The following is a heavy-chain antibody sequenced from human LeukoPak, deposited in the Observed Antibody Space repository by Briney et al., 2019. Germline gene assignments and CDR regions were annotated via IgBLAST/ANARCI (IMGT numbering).Heavy chain of an antibody. CDR2: IYSGGST. J-gene: IGHJ4*02. Sequence: GGSLRLSCAASGFTVSSNYMSWVRQAPGKGLEWVSVIYSGGSTYYADSVKGRFTISRDNSKNTLYLQMNSLRAEDTAVYYCAREAGAAAGPLDYWGQGTLVTVSS. D-gene: IGHD6-13*01. CDR3: AREAGAAAGPLDY. V-gene: IGHV3-66*02. CDR1: GFTVSSNY.